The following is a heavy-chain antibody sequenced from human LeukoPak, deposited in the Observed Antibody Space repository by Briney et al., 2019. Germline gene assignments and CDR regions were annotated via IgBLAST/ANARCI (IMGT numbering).Heavy chain of an antibody. V-gene: IGHV1-46*01. Sequence: ASVKVSCKASGYTFTGYYMHWVRQAPGQGLGWMGIINPSGGSTSYAQKFQGRVTMTRDTSTSTVYMELSSLRSEDTAVYYCARGAMSSVTTSPHYFDYWGQGTLVTVSS. CDR1: GYTFTGYY. J-gene: IGHJ4*02. CDR3: ARGAMSSVTTSPHYFDY. CDR2: INPSGGST. D-gene: IGHD4-17*01.